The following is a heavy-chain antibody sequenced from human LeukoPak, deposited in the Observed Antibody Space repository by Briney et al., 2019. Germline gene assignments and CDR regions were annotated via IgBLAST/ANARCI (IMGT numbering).Heavy chain of an antibody. CDR1: SGSFSAYY. D-gene: IGHD3-16*01. J-gene: IGHJ4*02. CDR3: AREGVGLAIGDY. CDR2: INHSGST. V-gene: IGHV4-34*01. Sequence: PETLSLTCAVYSGSFSAYYWSWIRQPPGKGLEWIGEINHSGSTNYNPSLKSRVTILVGTSKNQFSLKLSSVTAADTAVYYCAREGVGLAIGDYWGQGTLVTVSS.